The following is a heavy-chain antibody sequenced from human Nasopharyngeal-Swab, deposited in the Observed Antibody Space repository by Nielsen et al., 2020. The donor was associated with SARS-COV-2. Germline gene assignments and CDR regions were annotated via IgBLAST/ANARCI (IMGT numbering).Heavy chain of an antibody. D-gene: IGHD1-26*01. CDR1: GFNFGDYA. CDR2: IRSKAYGGTT. V-gene: IGHV3-49*04. J-gene: IGHJ4*02. CDR3: TSGIVGAN. Sequence: GESQKISCTASGFNFGDYAMSWVRQAPGKGLEWVGFIRSKAYGGTTEYAASVKGRFTISRDDSKSIAYLQMNSLKTEDTAVYYCTSGIVGANWGQGTLVTVSS.